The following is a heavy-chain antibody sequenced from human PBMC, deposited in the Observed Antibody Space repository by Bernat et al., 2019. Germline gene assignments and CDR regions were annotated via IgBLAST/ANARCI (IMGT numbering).Heavy chain of an antibody. D-gene: IGHD6-19*01. CDR3: AREITIYSSGWYSDAFDI. CDR2: ISYGGSNK. J-gene: IGHJ3*02. CDR1: GFTFSTYD. V-gene: IGHV3-30*03. Sequence: QVQLVESGGGVVQPGRSLRLSCAASGFTFSTYDMHWVRQAPGKGLEWVAVISYGGSNKYYADSVKGRFTISRDNSKNTLYLQMNSLRAEDTAVYYCAREITIYSSGWYSDAFDIWGQGTMVTVSS.